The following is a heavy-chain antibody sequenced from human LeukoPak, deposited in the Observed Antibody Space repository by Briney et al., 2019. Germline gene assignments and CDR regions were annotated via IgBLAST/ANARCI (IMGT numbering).Heavy chain of an antibody. CDR3: ARTTYDYNNYGWFDP. CDR2: ISHSGST. Sequence: SETLPLTCAVYGGSFSDYYWSWIRQPPGKGLEWIGEISHSGSTNYNPSLKSRVTISVDTSKNQFSLKLSSVTAAGTAVFYCARTTYDYNNYGWFDPWGQGTLVTVSS. CDR1: GGSFSDYY. D-gene: IGHD4-11*01. J-gene: IGHJ5*02. V-gene: IGHV4-34*01.